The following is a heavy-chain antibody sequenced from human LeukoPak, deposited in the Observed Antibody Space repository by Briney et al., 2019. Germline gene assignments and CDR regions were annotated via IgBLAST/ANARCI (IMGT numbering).Heavy chain of an antibody. CDR1: GYTFTSYG. V-gene: IGHV1-18*04. Sequence: ASVEVSCKSSGYTFTSYGISWVRQAPGQGLEWMGWISAYNGNTNYAQRLQGRVTMTTDTSTSTAYMELRSLRADDTAVYYCARAKLYSKYDYWGQGTLVTVSS. J-gene: IGHJ4*02. D-gene: IGHD3-10*01. CDR3: ARAKLYSKYDY. CDR2: ISAYNGNT.